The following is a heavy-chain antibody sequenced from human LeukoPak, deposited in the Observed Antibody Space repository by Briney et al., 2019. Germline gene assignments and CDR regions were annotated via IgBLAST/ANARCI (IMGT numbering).Heavy chain of an antibody. CDR3: ARGADGVSSNSRGWFDP. CDR1: GFTSDDYG. D-gene: IGHD2-15*01. CDR2: INWNGGST. Sequence: GGSLRLSCAASGFTSDDYGMNWVRQAPGKGLEWVSGINWNGGSTGYADSVKGRFTISRDNVKNSLFLQMNTLRAEDTAVYSCARGADGVSSNSRGWFDPWGQGTLVTVSS. J-gene: IGHJ5*02. V-gene: IGHV3-20*04.